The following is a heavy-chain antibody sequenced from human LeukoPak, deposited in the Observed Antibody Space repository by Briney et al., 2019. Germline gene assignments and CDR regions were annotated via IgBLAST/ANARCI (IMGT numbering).Heavy chain of an antibody. D-gene: IGHD2-21*02. CDR2: TYHSGST. Sequence: SETLSLTCAVSGYSISNGDYWGWIRQPPGKGLEWIGSTYHSGSTHYNPSLKSRVTISVDTSKNQFSLKLSSVTAADTAVYYCARNTTEVVTAKWFDPWGQGTLVTVSS. CDR3: ARNTTEVVTAKWFDP. CDR1: GYSISNGDY. J-gene: IGHJ5*02. V-gene: IGHV4-38-2*01.